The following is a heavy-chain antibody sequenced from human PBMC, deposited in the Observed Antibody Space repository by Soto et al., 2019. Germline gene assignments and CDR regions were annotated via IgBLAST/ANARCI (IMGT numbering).Heavy chain of an antibody. CDR3: GRRDILTGSIDY. CDR1: GVPFSRYD. V-gene: IGHV3-13*04. D-gene: IGHD3-9*01. CDR2: IDTTGDT. J-gene: IGHJ4*02. Sequence: SGGSLRLSCAASGVPFSRYDMHWVRQVTGKGLEWVSGIDTTGDTYYAGSVKGRFTISRGNAKNSLYLQMNSLRAGDTAVYYCGRRDILTGSIDYWGQGTLVTVSS.